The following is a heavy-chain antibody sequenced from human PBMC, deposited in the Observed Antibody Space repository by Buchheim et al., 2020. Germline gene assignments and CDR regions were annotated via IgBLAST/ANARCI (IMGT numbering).Heavy chain of an antibody. CDR3: ARELTVAGGTYYYGMDV. CDR2: IGSSSNAT. CDR1: GFTFSSYS. Sequence: EVQLVESGGGLVQPGGSLRLSCAASGFTFSSYSMNWVRQAPGKGLEWVSHIGSSSNATYYADSVKGRFTISRDKSKNSLYLQIDSLRDENTAVYYSARELTVAGGTYYYGMDVWGQRAT. V-gene: IGHV3-48*02. D-gene: IGHD6-19*01. J-gene: IGHJ6*02.